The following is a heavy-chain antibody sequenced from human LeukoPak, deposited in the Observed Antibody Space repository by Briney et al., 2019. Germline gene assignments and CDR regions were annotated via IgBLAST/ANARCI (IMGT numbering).Heavy chain of an antibody. CDR2: ISSSSYI. CDR3: ARDRLSYCSGGSCYPDY. V-gene: IGHV3-21*01. CDR1: GFTFSSYS. Sequence: GGSLRLSCAASGFTFSSYSMDWVRQAPGKGLEWVSSISSSSYIYYADSVKGRFTISRDNAKNSLYLQMNSLRAEDTAVYYCARDRLSYCSGGSCYPDYWGQGTLVTVSS. J-gene: IGHJ4*02. D-gene: IGHD2-15*01.